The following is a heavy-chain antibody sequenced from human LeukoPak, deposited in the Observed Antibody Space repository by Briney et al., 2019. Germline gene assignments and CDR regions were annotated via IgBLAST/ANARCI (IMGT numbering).Heavy chain of an antibody. CDR3: RWEHSMYSGRVD. CDR1: GFTFSNAW. Sequence: PGGSLRLSCAASGFTFSNAWMNWVRQAPGKGLEWVGRIKSKTDGGTTDYAAPVKGRLTVSRDDSRNTVYLEMNSLKIEDIAVYYCRWEHSMYSGRVDWGRGTAVTVSS. CDR2: IKSKTDGGTT. J-gene: IGHJ4*01. D-gene: IGHD1/OR15-1a*01. V-gene: IGHV3-15*07.